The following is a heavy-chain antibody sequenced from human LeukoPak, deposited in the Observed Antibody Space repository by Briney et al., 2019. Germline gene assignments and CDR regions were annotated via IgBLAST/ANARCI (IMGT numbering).Heavy chain of an antibody. CDR1: GASISSHF. Sequence: SETLSLTCTVSGASISSHFCSWIRQPPGKGLECIGSIYYSGSTYYNPSLKSRVTISVETSKNQFSLELTPVTAADTGLYLCARHLRIAAAACFDYWGQGTLVTVSS. CDR2: IYYSGST. V-gene: IGHV4-39*01. J-gene: IGHJ4*02. D-gene: IGHD6-13*01. CDR3: ARHLRIAAAACFDY.